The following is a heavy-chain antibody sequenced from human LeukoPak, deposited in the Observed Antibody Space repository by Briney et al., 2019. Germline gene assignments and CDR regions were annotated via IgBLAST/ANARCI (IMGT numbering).Heavy chain of an antibody. CDR2: ISSSSSTI. J-gene: IGHJ5*02. Sequence: GGSLRLSCAASGFTFSSYSMNWVRQAPGKGLEWVSYISSSSSTIYYADSVKGRFTISRDNAKNSLYLQMNSLRAEDTAVYYCARDRDYGSGSYYYGFDPWGQGTLVTVSS. CDR3: ARDRDYGSGSYYYGFDP. CDR1: GFTFSSYS. D-gene: IGHD3-10*01. V-gene: IGHV3-48*01.